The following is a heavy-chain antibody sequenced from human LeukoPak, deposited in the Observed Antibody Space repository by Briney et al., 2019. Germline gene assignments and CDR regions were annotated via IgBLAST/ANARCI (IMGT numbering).Heavy chain of an antibody. CDR3: ASFYETY. CDR1: GNYW. CDR2: INSDGSWT. Sequence: GGSLRLSCAASGNYWMHWVRQAPGKGLVWVSHINSDGSWTSYADSVKGRFTISKDNAKNTVYLQMNSLRAEDTAVYYCASFYETYWGRGTLVTVSS. V-gene: IGHV3-74*01. D-gene: IGHD2/OR15-2a*01. J-gene: IGHJ4*02.